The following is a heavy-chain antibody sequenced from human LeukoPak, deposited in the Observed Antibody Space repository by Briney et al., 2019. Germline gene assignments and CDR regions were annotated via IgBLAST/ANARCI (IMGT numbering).Heavy chain of an antibody. CDR2: MNPNSGNT. CDR1: GYTFTSYD. J-gene: IGHJ5*02. D-gene: IGHD4-23*01. V-gene: IGHV1-8*01. Sequence: ASVKVSCKASGYTFTSYDINWVRQATGQGLEWMGWMNPNSGNTGYAQKFQGRVTMTRNTSISTAYMELSSLRSEDTAVYYCARARYDYGGWFDPWGQGTLVIVSS. CDR3: ARARYDYGGWFDP.